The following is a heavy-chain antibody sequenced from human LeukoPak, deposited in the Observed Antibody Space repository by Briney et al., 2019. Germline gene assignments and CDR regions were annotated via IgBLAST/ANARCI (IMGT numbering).Heavy chain of an antibody. CDR1: GGSISSSSYY. CDR3: ARDLRSRVVFGVQRAFDI. CDR2: IYTSGST. Sequence: TPSETLSLTCTVSGGSISSSSYYWGWIRQPPGKGLEWIGRIYTSGSTNYNPSLKSRVTMSVDTSKNQFSLKLSSVTAADTAVYYCARDLRSRVVFGVQRAFDIWGQGTMVTVSS. J-gene: IGHJ3*02. D-gene: IGHD3-3*01. V-gene: IGHV4-39*07.